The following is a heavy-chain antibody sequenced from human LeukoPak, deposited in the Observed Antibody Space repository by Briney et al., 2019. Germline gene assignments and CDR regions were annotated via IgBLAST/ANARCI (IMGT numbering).Heavy chain of an antibody. J-gene: IGHJ6*03. CDR2: FYPEDGET. D-gene: IGHD3-10*01. V-gene: IGHV1-24*01. Sequence: GASVKVSCKVSGYTLTELSIHWVRQAPGKGLEWMGGFYPEDGETIYAQKFQDRVTMTEETSTDTAYMEVSSMTSEDTAVYYCATEDPITQVRGVAASKNDYHYMDVWGKGTTVTVSS. CDR3: ATEDPITQVRGVAASKNDYHYMDV. CDR1: GYTLTELS.